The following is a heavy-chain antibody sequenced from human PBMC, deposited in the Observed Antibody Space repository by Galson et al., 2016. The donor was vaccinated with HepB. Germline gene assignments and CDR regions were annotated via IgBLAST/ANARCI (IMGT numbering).Heavy chain of an antibody. Sequence: SETLSLTCNVSGGSIGSFYWTWIRQAPGKGLEYIGYIFYDGSANYNPSLLGRVTISVDMSKNRFSLKLNSVTAADTAVYHCAREYDILTGPYFDYWGQGILVTVSS. CDR3: AREYDILTGPYFDY. CDR1: GGSIGSFY. CDR2: IFYDGSA. D-gene: IGHD3-9*01. V-gene: IGHV4-59*01. J-gene: IGHJ4*02.